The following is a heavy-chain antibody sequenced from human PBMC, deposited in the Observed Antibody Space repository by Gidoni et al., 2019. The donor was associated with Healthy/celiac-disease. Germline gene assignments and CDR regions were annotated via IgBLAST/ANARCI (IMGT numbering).Heavy chain of an antibody. J-gene: IGHJ4*02. CDR2: IYSGGST. CDR1: GFTVSSNY. CDR3: ARVVDTAMYFDY. V-gene: IGHV3-53*01. Sequence: EVQLVESGGGLIQPGGSLRLSCAASGFTVSSNYMSWVRQAPGKGLEWVSVIYSGGSTYYADSVKGRFTISRDNAKNTLYLQMNSLRAEDTAVYYCARVVDTAMYFDYWGQGTLVTVSS. D-gene: IGHD5-18*01.